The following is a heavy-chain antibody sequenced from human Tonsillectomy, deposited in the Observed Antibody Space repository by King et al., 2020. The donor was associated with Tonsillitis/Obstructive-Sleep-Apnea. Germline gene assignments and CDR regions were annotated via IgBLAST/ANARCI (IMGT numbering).Heavy chain of an antibody. Sequence: VQLVESGGGVVQPGRSLRLSCAASGFTFSSYAMHWVRQAPGKGLEWVAVISYDGGNKYYADSVKGRFTISRDNSKNTLYLQMNRLRAEDTAVFYCATVQWKLLHYLKYWGRETRVPVSS. J-gene: IGHJ4*02. CDR1: GFTFSSYA. CDR2: ISYDGGNK. V-gene: IGHV3-30*04. D-gene: IGHD1-26*01. CDR3: ATVQWKLLHYLKY.